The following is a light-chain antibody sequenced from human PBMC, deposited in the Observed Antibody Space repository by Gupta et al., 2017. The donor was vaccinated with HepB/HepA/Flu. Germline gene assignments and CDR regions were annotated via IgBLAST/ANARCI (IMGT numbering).Light chain of an antibody. Sequence: QSALTQPASVSGSPGQSITISCTGTNSDVSANDCVSWYQQYPGKAPKLLISDVTYRASGVSHRFTGSKSGSSASLTISGLQADDEADYYCSSCTTTGTLVIFGGGTSLTVL. V-gene: IGLV2-14*03. CDR3: SSCTTTGTLVI. J-gene: IGLJ2*01. CDR2: DVT. CDR1: NSDVSANDC.